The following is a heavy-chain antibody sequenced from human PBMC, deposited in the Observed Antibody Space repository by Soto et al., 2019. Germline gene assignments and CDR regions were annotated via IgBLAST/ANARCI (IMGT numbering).Heavy chain of an antibody. V-gene: IGHV6-1*01. D-gene: IGHD7-27*01. CDR1: GGNVSNNNAA. CDR2: TYYRSRWYN. J-gene: IGHJ3*02. Sequence: TLSPPLAISGGNVSNNNAALKWVKVSPSRGLEWLARTYYRSRWYNDYAVSVRSRITVNPDTSKNQFSLQLTSVTPEDTAVYYCALELGMGAFDIWAQGTMVTVSS. CDR3: ALELGMGAFDI.